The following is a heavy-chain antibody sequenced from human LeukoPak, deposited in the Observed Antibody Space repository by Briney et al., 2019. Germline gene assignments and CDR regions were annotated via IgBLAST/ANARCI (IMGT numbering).Heavy chain of an antibody. J-gene: IGHJ3*02. CDR2: ISGSGGST. CDR3: AKDGHSSGSAFDI. CDR1: GFTFSSYA. V-gene: IGHV3-23*01. Sequence: PGRSLRLSCAASGFTFSSYAMSWVRQAPGKGLEWVSGISGSGGSTYYADSVKGRFTISRDNSKNTLYLQMNSLRAKDTAVYYCAKDGHSSGSAFDIWGQGTMVTVSS. D-gene: IGHD6-19*01.